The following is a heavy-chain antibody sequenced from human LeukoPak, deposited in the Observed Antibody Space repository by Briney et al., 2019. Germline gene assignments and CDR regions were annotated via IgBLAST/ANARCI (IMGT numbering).Heavy chain of an antibody. CDR1: GGSISSYY. J-gene: IGHJ4*02. D-gene: IGHD5-24*01. Sequence: SETLSLTCAVSGGSISSYYWSWIRQPPGKGLEWIGYIYYSGSTNYNPSLKSRVTISVDTSKNQFSLKLSSVTAADTAVYYCARGRDGYNYNYWGQGTLVTVSS. CDR3: ARGRDGYNYNY. CDR2: IYYSGST. V-gene: IGHV4-59*01.